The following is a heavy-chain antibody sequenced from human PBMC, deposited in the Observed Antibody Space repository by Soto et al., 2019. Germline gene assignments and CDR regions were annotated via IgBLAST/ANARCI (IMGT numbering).Heavy chain of an antibody. Sequence: GGSLRLSCAASGFTVSSYGMHWVRQAPGKGLEWVAVISYDGSNKYYADSVKGRFTISRDNSKNTLYLQMNSLRAEDTAVYYCAKDSLNSNYYYYYGMDVWGQGTTVTVSS. D-gene: IGHD4-4*01. V-gene: IGHV3-30*18. J-gene: IGHJ6*02. CDR3: AKDSLNSNYYYYYGMDV. CDR2: ISYDGSNK. CDR1: GFTVSSYG.